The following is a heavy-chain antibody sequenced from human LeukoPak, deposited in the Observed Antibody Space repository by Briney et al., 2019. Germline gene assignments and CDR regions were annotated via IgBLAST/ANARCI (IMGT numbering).Heavy chain of an antibody. CDR2: ISGRDDHT. J-gene: IGHJ4*02. CDR1: GFTFSSYA. D-gene: IGHD4-17*01. Sequence: GTLRLSCAASGFTFSSYAMSWIRHPPGTGMEWVLVISGRDDHTYSADCVTCRFAISRDNFKYPLYQQLNSLRAEDTAVYYCAKDLYGDYDFGCWGQGTLVTVSS. CDR3: AKDLYGDYDFGC. V-gene: IGHV3-23*01.